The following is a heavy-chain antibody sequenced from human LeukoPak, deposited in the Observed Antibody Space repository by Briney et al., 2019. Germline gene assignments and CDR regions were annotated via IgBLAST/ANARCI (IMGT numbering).Heavy chain of an antibody. J-gene: IGHJ2*01. V-gene: IGHV4-38-2*01. CDR1: GYSSSSGYY. CDR2: IYHSGST. Sequence: SETLSLTCAVSGYSSSSGYYWGWIRQPPGKGLEWIGSIYHSGSTYYNPSLKSRVTISVDTSKNQFSLKLSSVTAADTAVYYCAYCSSTSCYIDWYFDLWGRGTLVTVSS. CDR3: AYCSSTSCYIDWYFDL. D-gene: IGHD2-2*02.